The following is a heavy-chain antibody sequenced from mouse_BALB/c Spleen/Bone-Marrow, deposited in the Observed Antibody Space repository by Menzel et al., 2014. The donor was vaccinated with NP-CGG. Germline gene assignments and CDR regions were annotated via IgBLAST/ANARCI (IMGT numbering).Heavy chain of an antibody. CDR3: ARFYGNYSDY. CDR2: IYYSGTI. V-gene: IGHV3-5*02. D-gene: IGHD2-1*01. CDR1: GISITTGNYR. Sequence: VQLQQSGPGLVKPSQTVSLTCTATGISITTGNYRWSWIRQFPGNKLEWIGYIYYSGTITYNPSLTSRTTITRDTSKNQFFLEMNSLTAEDTATYYCARFYGNYSDYWGQGTTLTVSS. J-gene: IGHJ2*01.